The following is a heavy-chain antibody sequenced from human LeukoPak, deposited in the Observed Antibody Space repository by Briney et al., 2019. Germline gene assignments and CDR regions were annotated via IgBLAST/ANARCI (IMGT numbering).Heavy chain of an antibody. Sequence: SGGSLRLSCAASGFTFSSYAMSWVRQAPGKGLDWVSAISGSGGSTYYADSVKGRFTISRDNSKNTLYLQMNSLRAEDTAVYYCAKGCEYSSSFSCLRYWGQGTVATVSS. CDR3: AKGCEYSSSFSCLRY. J-gene: IGHJ4*02. V-gene: IGHV3-23*01. CDR2: ISGSGGST. CDR1: GFTFSSYA. D-gene: IGHD6-6*01.